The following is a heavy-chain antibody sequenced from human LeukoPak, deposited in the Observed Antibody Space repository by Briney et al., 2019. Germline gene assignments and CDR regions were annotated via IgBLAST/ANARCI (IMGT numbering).Heavy chain of an antibody. V-gene: IGHV4-39*01. Sequence: SETLSLTCTVSGGSISTSNYYWGWIRQPPGKGLEWIGSIYYSGSTYYNPSLKSRVTISVDTSKNQFSLKLSSVTAADTAVYYCASTHQYSSSWYYFDYWGQGTLVTVSS. CDR3: ASTHQYSSSWYYFDY. CDR1: GGSISTSNYY. J-gene: IGHJ4*02. D-gene: IGHD6-13*01. CDR2: IYYSGST.